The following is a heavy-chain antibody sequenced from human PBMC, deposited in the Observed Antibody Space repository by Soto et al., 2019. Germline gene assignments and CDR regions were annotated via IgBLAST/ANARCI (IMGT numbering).Heavy chain of an antibody. CDR2: IYPGGSDT. J-gene: IGHJ6*02. CDR3: AASIFYYGMDV. V-gene: IGHV5-51*01. Sequence: GAALKISCKGFGNNFTNFLNGRVRQMPGKGLEWMGIIYPGGSDTKYNPSFQGQVTISADKSITTTYLQWSSLKASDTAIYYCAASIFYYGMDVWGQGTTVTVSS. CDR1: GNNFTNFL.